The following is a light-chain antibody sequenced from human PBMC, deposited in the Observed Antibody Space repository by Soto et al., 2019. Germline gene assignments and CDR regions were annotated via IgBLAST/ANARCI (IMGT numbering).Light chain of an antibody. V-gene: IGKV1-27*01. CDR3: QKDNGALWT. Sequence: IQFTHSPSSLSATVGDRVTITCRASQGISNYVAWYQQKPGKVPKLLIYAASALQLGVPSRFSGSGSGTDFTLTINSLQPEDVATYYCQKDNGALWTFGQGTNVDNK. CDR2: AAS. CDR1: QGISNY. J-gene: IGKJ1*01.